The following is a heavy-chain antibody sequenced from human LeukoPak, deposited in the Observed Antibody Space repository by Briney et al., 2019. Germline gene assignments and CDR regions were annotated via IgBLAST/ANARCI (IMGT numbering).Heavy chain of an antibody. D-gene: IGHD6-19*01. J-gene: IGHJ4*02. Sequence: GGSLRLSWAASGFTFSSYSMNWVRQAPGKGLEWVSSIISSSSYIYYADSVKGRFTISRDNAKNSLYPQMKSLRAEDTAVYYCARDGWHQGRVAGIAVLPDYWGQGTLVTVSS. CDR2: IISSSSYI. CDR3: ARDGWHQGRVAGIAVLPDY. V-gene: IGHV3-21*01. CDR1: GFTFSSYS.